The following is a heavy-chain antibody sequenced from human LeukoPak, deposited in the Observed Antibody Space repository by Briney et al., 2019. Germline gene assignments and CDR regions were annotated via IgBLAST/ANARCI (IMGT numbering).Heavy chain of an antibody. D-gene: IGHD5-12*01. CDR3: LRRGYSGYDFGY. CDR1: GGSISTYY. CDR2: IYYSENT. Sequence: SETLSLTCTVSGGSISTYYWSWIRQPPGKGLEWIGYIYYSENTNYNPSLKSRVTISVDTSKNQFSLKLSSVTAADTAVYYCLRRGYSGYDFGYWGQGTLVTVSS. V-gene: IGHV4-59*01. J-gene: IGHJ4*02.